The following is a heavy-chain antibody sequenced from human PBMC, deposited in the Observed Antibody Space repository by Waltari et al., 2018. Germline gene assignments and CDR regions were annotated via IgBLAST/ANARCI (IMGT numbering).Heavy chain of an antibody. D-gene: IGHD5-18*01. CDR2: INPNRGGT. J-gene: IGHJ3*02. CDR3: ARGYSYGAGGAFDI. Sequence: QVQLVQSGAEVKKPGASVKVSCKASGYTFTGYYMHWVRQAPGQGLEWMGRINPNRGGTNYAHQVQGRVTMTRDTSISTAYMELGRLRSDDTAVYYCARGYSYGAGGAFDIWGQGTMVTVSS. V-gene: IGHV1-2*06. CDR1: GYTFTGYY.